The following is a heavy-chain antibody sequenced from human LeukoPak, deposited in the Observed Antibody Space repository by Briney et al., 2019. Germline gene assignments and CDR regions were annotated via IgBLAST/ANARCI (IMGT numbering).Heavy chain of an antibody. CDR3: AKEQGLIVVPRRFDY. J-gene: IGHJ4*02. CDR2: IYSGGST. D-gene: IGHD2-15*01. Sequence: GGSLRLSCAASGFTVSSNYMSWVRQAPGKGLEWVSVIYSGGSTYYADSVKGRFTISRDNSKNTMYLQMNSLRPEDTAVYYCAKEQGLIVVPRRFDYWGQGTLVTVSS. CDR1: GFTVSSNY. V-gene: IGHV3-53*05.